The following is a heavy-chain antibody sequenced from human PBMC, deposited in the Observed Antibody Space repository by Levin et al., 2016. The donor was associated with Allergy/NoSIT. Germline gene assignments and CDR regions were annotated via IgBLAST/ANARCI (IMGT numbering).Heavy chain of an antibody. CDR2: INPSGGST. CDR3: ARDGTTGTTYYYYYMDV. Sequence: WVRQAPGQGLEWMGIINPSGGSTSYAQKFQGRVTMTRDTSTSTVYMELSSLRSEDTAVYYCARDGTTGTTYYYYYMDVWGKGTTVTVSS. D-gene: IGHD1-1*01. V-gene: IGHV1-46*01. J-gene: IGHJ6*03.